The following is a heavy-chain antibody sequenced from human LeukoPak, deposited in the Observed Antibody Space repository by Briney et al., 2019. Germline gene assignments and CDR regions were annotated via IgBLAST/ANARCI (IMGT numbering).Heavy chain of an antibody. CDR3: ARRKQWLVRGDFDY. Sequence: SETLSLTCAVYGGSFTDYYWSWIRQSPGKGLEWIGEINHSGSTNYNPSLKSRVTISVDTSKNQFSLKLSSVTAADTAVYYCARRKQWLVRGDFDYWGQGTLVTVSS. CDR2: INHSGST. V-gene: IGHV4-34*01. J-gene: IGHJ4*02. CDR1: GGSFTDYY. D-gene: IGHD6-19*01.